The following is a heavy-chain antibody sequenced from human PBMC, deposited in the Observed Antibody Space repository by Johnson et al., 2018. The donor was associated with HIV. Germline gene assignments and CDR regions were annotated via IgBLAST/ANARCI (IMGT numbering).Heavy chain of an antibody. V-gene: IGHV3-9*01. CDR3: ARDGRDLVCRGSFDV. Sequence: LVESGGGLVQPGRSLRLSCAASGFTFDDYAMHWVRQAPGKGLEWVSGISWNSGSIGYADSVKGRFTISRDNSKNMVYLQMNSLRPEDTAVYYCARDGRDLVCRGSFDVWGQGTVVTVSS. J-gene: IGHJ3*01. CDR2: ISWNSGSI. CDR1: GFTFDDYA. D-gene: IGHD3-9*01.